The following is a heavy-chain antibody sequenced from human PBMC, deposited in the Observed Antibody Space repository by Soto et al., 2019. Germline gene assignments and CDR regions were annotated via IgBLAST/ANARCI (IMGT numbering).Heavy chain of an antibody. V-gene: IGHV1-8*01. CDR3: ARMATFGSLNWFDP. CDR2: MNPGSGDT. Sequence: ASVKVSCKASGYSFTNNDVSWVRQATGQGLEWMGWMNPGSGDTGYTQKFQGRVTMTRDISIATAYMELSSLRSDDTAIYYCARMATFGSLNWFDPWGQGTLVTVSS. CDR1: GYSFTNND. J-gene: IGHJ5*02. D-gene: IGHD3-16*01.